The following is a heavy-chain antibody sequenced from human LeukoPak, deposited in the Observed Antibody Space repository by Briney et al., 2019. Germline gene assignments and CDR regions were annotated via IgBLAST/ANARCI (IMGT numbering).Heavy chain of an antibody. J-gene: IGHJ5*02. CDR3: ATVHIFSVNSFFDP. D-gene: IGHD3-9*01. CDR1: GSIFTDYH. Sequence: GATVKLSCTATGSIFTDYHIHWVQQAPGKGLEWMGRVDPKDGEAIYAEKFQGRVTMTADTSTDTAYMELRSLGSEDATFYYCATVHIFSVNSFFDPWSQGTLVTVSS. V-gene: IGHV1-69-2*01. CDR2: VDPKDGEA.